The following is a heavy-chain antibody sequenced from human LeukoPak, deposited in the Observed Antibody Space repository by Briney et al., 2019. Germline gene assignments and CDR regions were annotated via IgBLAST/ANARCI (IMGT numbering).Heavy chain of an antibody. Sequence: ASVKVSCKASGYTFTGYYMHWVRQAPGQGLEWMGWINPKSGDTNYAQKFQGKVTMTRDTSISTAYMELSSLRSEDTAVYYCARGEIWFGERYYYYMDVWGKGTTVTVSS. D-gene: IGHD3-10*01. V-gene: IGHV1-2*02. CDR2: INPKSGDT. CDR3: ARGEIWFGERYYYYMDV. CDR1: GYTFTGYY. J-gene: IGHJ6*03.